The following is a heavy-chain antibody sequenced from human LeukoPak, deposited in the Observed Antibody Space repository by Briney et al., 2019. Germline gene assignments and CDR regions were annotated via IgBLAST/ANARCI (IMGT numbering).Heavy chain of an antibody. J-gene: IGHJ4*02. CDR1: GFTFDDYA. Sequence: GGSLRLSCAASGFTFDDYAMHWVRQAPGKGLEWVSGISWNSGSIGYADSVKGRFTISRDNAKNSLYLQMNSLRVEDTAVYYCARVGYSYGLVYFDYWGQGTLVTVSS. CDR3: ARVGYSYGLVYFDY. V-gene: IGHV3-9*01. D-gene: IGHD5-18*01. CDR2: ISWNSGSI.